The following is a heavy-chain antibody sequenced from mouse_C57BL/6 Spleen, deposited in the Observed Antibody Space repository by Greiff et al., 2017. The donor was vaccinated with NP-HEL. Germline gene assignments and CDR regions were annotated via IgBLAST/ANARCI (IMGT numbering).Heavy chain of an antibody. Sequence: EVQLQQSGPELVKPGASVKISCKASGYTFTDYYMNWVKQSHGKSLEWIGDINPNNGGTSYNQKFKGKATLTVDKSSSTAYMELRSLTSEDSAVYYCARHSNYVDYWGKGTTLTVSS. CDR2: INPNNGGT. J-gene: IGHJ2*01. CDR3: ARHSNYVDY. CDR1: GYTFTDYY. D-gene: IGHD2-5*01. V-gene: IGHV1-26*01.